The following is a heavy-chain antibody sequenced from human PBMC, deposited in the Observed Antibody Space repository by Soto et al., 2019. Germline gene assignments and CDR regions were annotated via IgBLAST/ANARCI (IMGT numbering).Heavy chain of an antibody. J-gene: IGHJ5*02. CDR2: ISGSGGST. CDR3: ANLRYFDPRGWFDP. CDR1: GFTFSSYA. Sequence: PGGSLRLSCAASGFTFSSYAMSWVRQAPGKGLEWVSAISGSGGSTYYADSVKGRFTISRDNSKNTLYLQMNSLRAEDTAVYYCANLRYFDPRGWFDPWGQGTLVTVSS. D-gene: IGHD3-9*01. V-gene: IGHV3-23*01.